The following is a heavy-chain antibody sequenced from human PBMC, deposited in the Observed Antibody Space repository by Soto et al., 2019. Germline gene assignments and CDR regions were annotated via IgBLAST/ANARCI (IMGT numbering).Heavy chain of an antibody. J-gene: IGHJ5*02. CDR3: ARDWVWLGGDFDH. CDR2: INPSGGST. V-gene: IGHV1-46*01. D-gene: IGHD6-19*01. Sequence: ASVKVSCKASGYTFTSYYMHWVRQAPGQGLEWMGIINPSGGSTSYAQKFQGRVTMTRDTSTSTVYTELSSLRSEDTAVYYCARDWVWLGGDFDHWGQGTLVTVSS. CDR1: GYTFTSYY.